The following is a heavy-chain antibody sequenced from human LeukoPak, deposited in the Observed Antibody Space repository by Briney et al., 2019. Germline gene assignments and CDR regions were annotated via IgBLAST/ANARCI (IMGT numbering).Heavy chain of an antibody. V-gene: IGHV3-7*01. Sequence: PGGSLRLSCAASGFTFSSYWMSWVRQAPGKGLEWVANIKQDGSEKYYVDSVKGRFTISRDNAKNSLYLQMNSLRAEDTAVYYCARVANQIVAGSLYYYYYYMDVWGKGTTVTVSS. CDR3: ARVANQIVAGSLYYYYYYMDV. CDR1: GFTFSSYW. CDR2: IKQDGSEK. J-gene: IGHJ6*03. D-gene: IGHD6-19*01.